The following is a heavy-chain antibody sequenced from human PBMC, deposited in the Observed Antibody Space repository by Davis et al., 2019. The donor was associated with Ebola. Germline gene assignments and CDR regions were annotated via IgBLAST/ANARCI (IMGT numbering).Heavy chain of an antibody. CDR3: ARDFKVVAATQPDAFDI. CDR1: GFTFSSYG. J-gene: IGHJ3*02. CDR2: ISYDGSNK. D-gene: IGHD2-15*01. V-gene: IGHV3-30*03. Sequence: GESLKISCAASGFTFSSYGMHWVRQAPGKGLEWVAVISYDGSNKYYADSVKGRFTISRDNSKNTLYLQMNSLRAEDTAVYYCARDFKVVAATQPDAFDIWGQGTMVTVSS.